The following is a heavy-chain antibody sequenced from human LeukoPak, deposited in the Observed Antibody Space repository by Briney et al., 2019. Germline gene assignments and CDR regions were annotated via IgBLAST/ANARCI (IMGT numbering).Heavy chain of an antibody. J-gene: IGHJ4*02. V-gene: IGHV3-30*04. D-gene: IGHD2-8*01. CDR3: ARDHIVLMVYAMALDY. CDR2: ISYDGSNK. CDR1: GFTFSSYA. Sequence: PGRSLRLSCAASGFTFSSYAMHWVRQAPGKGLEWVAVISYDGSNKYYADSVKGRFTISRDNSKNTLYLQMNSLSAEDTAVYYCARDHIVLMVYAMALDYWGQGTLVTVSS.